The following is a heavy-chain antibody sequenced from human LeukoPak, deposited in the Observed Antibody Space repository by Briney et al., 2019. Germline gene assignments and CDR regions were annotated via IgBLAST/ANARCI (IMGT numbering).Heavy chain of an antibody. CDR2: IYFTGST. J-gene: IGHJ5*02. V-gene: IGHV4-39*01. CDR3: ARYGSSWYVQVTRQLNWFDP. Sequence: PSETLSLTCTVSGGSISSSYYYWGWIRQPPGKGLEWIGTIYFTGSTYYNPSLKSRLTISVDTSRNQFSLKLTSVTAADTAVYYCARYGSSWYVQVTRQLNWFDPWGQGTLVTVSS. D-gene: IGHD6-13*01. CDR1: GGSISSSYYY.